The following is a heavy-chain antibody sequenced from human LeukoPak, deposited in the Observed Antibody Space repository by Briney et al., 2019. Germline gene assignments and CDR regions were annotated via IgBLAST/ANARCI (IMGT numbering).Heavy chain of an antibody. CDR3: ARSGSSPRSGYFDY. V-gene: IGHV4-59*08. J-gene: IGHJ4*02. Sequence: SETLSLTCTVSGGSISSYYWSWIRQPPGKGLEWIGYIYYSGSTNYNPSLKSRVTISVDTSKNQFSLKLSSVTAADTAVYYCARSGSSPRSGYFDYWGQGTLVTVPS. D-gene: IGHD6-13*01. CDR2: IYYSGST. CDR1: GGSISSYY.